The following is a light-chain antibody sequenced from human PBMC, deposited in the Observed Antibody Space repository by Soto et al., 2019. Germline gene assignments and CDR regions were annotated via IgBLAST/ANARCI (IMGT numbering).Light chain of an antibody. Sequence: QSALTQPATVSGSPRQTITITCTGTSGNSGSYNRVSWYQQHPGKAPKLIIHEVTDRPSAVSNRFSGSKSRNTASLTISGLLVDVGAVYYCSSYPPIITRGCVFGSGTKVTVL. CDR1: SGNSGSYNR. CDR2: EVT. J-gene: IGLJ1*01. CDR3: SSYPPIITRGCV. V-gene: IGLV2-14*01.